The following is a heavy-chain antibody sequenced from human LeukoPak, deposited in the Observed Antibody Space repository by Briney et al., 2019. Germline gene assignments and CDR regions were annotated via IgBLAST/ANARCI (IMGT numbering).Heavy chain of an antibody. CDR3: ARDRFGFEVFDAFPI. CDR2: IKQDGSEK. D-gene: IGHD3-10*01. Sequence: GGSLRLSCAASGFTFSNYWMSWARQAPGKGLEWVANIKQDGSEKYYVDSVKGRFTISRDNAKISLYLQMSSLRAEDTAVYYRARDRFGFEVFDAFPIWGQGTMVTVSS. J-gene: IGHJ3*02. V-gene: IGHV3-7*01. CDR1: GFTFSNYW.